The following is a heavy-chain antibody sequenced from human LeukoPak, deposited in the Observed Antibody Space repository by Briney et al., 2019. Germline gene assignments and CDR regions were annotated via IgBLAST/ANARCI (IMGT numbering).Heavy chain of an antibody. CDR3: AKDKVGVIPLFDY. J-gene: IGHJ4*01. V-gene: IGHV3-23*01. CDR1: GFTFSNYA. Sequence: GGSLRLSCAASGFTFSNYAMTWVRQAPGKGLERVSTISGSGSNTYHADSVRGRFTISRDNSKNTLYLQMNSLGAEDTAVYYCAKDKVGVIPLFDYWGHGTLVTVSS. D-gene: IGHD3-10*01. CDR2: ISGSGSNT.